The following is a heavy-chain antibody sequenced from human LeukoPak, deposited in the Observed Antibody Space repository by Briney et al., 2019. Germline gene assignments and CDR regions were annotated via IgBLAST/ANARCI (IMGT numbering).Heavy chain of an antibody. CDR1: GFTFDDYA. CDR2: ISWNSGSI. CDR3: ARANSGSYYSDFDY. D-gene: IGHD1-26*01. Sequence: PGGSLRLSCAASGFTFDDYAMHWVRQAPGKGLEWVSGISWNSGSIGYADSVKGRFTISRDNAKNSLYLQMNSLRADDTAVYYCARANSGSYYSDFDYWGQGTLVTVSS. J-gene: IGHJ4*02. V-gene: IGHV3-9*01.